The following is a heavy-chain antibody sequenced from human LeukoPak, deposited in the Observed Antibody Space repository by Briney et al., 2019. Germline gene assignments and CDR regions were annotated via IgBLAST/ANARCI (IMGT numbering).Heavy chain of an antibody. Sequence: PGGSLRLSCSASGFSFSGYALSWVRQAPGKGLEWVSSISHNGGSTLYADSVKGRFTISRDNSKNTLYLQMNSLRAEDTAVYYCAKERYFDWFPSPLDYWGQGTLVTVSS. CDR1: GFSFSGYA. D-gene: IGHD3-9*01. J-gene: IGHJ4*02. CDR3: AKERYFDWFPSPLDY. CDR2: ISHNGGST. V-gene: IGHV3-23*01.